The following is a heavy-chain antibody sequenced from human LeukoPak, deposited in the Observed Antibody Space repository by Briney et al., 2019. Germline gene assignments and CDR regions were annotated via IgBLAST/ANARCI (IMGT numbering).Heavy chain of an antibody. J-gene: IGHJ4*02. CDR3: ARWSSTYYYDSSGYADY. V-gene: IGHV5-51*01. CDR2: IFPGDSDT. CDR1: GYSFTSYW. D-gene: IGHD3-22*01. Sequence: GESLKMFCYGSGYSFTSYWIGWVRQMPGKGLEWMGIIFPGDSDTRYSASFQGQVTISSDNDISPAYLQWSILKASDTAMYYCARWSSTYYYDSSGYADYWGQGTLVTVSS.